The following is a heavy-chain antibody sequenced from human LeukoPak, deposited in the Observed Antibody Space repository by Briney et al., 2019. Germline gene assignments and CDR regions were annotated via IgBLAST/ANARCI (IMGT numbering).Heavy chain of an antibody. CDR2: IYYSGST. Sequence: ASEALSLTCTVSGGSISSSSDYWGWIRQPPGKGLEWIGSIYYSGSTYYNPSLKSRVTISVDTSKNQFSLKLSSVTAADTAVYYCASNQWLVHQWGQGTLVTVSS. J-gene: IGHJ4*02. V-gene: IGHV4-39*01. D-gene: IGHD6-19*01. CDR3: ASNQWLVHQ. CDR1: GGSISSSSDY.